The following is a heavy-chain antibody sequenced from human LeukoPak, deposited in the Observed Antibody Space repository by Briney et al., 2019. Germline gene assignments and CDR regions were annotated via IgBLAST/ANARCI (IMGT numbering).Heavy chain of an antibody. J-gene: IGHJ6*04. CDR2: ISYDGSNK. CDR1: GFTFSSYA. D-gene: IGHD2-2*01. CDR3: ARSGGYCSSTSCRASYYYYGMGV. Sequence: GRSLRLSCAASGFTFSSYAMHWVRQAPGKGLEWVAVISYDGSNKYYADSVKGRFTISRDNSKNTLYLQMNSLRAEDTAVYYCARSGGYCSSTSCRASYYYYGMGVWGKGTTVTVSS. V-gene: IGHV3-30*04.